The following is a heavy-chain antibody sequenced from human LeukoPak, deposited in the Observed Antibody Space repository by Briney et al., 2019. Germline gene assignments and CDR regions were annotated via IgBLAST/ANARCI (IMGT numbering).Heavy chain of an antibody. CDR2: ISYDGSNK. Sequence: PGRTLRLSCAASGFTSSTYGIHWVRQAPGKGLEWVAVISYDGSNKYYADSVKGRFTISRDNSKNTLYLQMNSLRAEDTAVYYCAKDRGSIAAGGSDYWGQGTLVTVSS. CDR3: AKDRGSIAAGGSDY. D-gene: IGHD6-13*01. CDR1: GFTSSTYG. V-gene: IGHV3-30*18. J-gene: IGHJ4*02.